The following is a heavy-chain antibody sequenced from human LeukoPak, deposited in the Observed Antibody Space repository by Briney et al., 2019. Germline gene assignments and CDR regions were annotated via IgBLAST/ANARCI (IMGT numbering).Heavy chain of an antibody. CDR1: GYSISSGYY. J-gene: IGHJ4*02. CDR3: ARVQRFGVVITCPDY. D-gene: IGHD3-3*01. V-gene: IGHV4-38-2*01. Sequence: PSETLSLTCAVSGYSISSGYYWGWIRQPPGKGLEWIGSIYHSGSTYYNPSLKSRVTISVDTSKNQFSLKLSSVTAADTAVYYCARVQRFGVVITCPDYWGQGTLVTVSS. CDR2: IYHSGST.